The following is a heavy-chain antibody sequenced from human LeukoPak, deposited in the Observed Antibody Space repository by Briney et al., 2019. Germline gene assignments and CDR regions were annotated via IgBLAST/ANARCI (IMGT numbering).Heavy chain of an antibody. J-gene: IGHJ4*02. CDR2: IYHSGST. V-gene: IGHV4-39*07. Sequence: PSETLSLTCTVSGGSISSGDYYWSWIRQPPGKGLEWIGEIYHSGSTNYNPSLKSRVTISVDKSKNQFSLKLSSVTAADTAVYYCASRSIVGATKMKNDYWGQGTLVTVSS. CDR1: GGSISSGDYY. D-gene: IGHD1-26*01. CDR3: ASRSIVGATKMKNDY.